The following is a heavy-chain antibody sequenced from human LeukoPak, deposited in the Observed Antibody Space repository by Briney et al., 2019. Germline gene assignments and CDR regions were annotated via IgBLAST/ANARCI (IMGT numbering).Heavy chain of an antibody. Sequence: ASVKVSCKTSGYTFTGYYMHWVRQAPGQGLEWMGWINPNSGGTNYAQKFQGRVTMTRDTSISTAYMELSRLRSDDTAVYYCARAGGYCGRISCPYYFDYWGQGSLVAVSS. D-gene: IGHD2-15*01. CDR1: GYTFTGYY. CDR2: INPNSGGT. V-gene: IGHV1-2*02. J-gene: IGHJ4*02. CDR3: ARAGGYCGRISCPYYFDY.